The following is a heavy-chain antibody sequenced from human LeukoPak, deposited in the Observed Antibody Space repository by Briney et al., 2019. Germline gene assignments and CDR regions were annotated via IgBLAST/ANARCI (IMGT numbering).Heavy chain of an antibody. V-gene: IGHV3-23*01. CDR1: GFTFSSYA. D-gene: IGHD3-22*01. Sequence: GGSLRLSCAASGFTFSSYAVSWVRQALGKGLEWVSAISGSGGSTYYADSVKGRFTISRDNSKNTLYLQMNSLRAEDTAVYYCAKVRVVAPLARDAFDIWGQGTMVTVSS. J-gene: IGHJ3*02. CDR2: ISGSGGST. CDR3: AKVRVVAPLARDAFDI.